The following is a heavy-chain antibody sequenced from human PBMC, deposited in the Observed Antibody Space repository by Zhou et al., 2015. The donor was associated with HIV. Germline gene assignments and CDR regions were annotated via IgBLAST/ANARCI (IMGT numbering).Heavy chain of an antibody. CDR3: ARDTGVGGYSSGSFDY. J-gene: IGHJ4*02. Sequence: QVHLVESGGRVVQPGGSLRLSCIASGFTFSRHGIQWVRQAPGKGLEWVAFKGTDTKSDATNIYYSDSVKGRFAVSRDNSRNTVFLEMSSLRVDDTAVYFCARDTGVGGYSSGSFDYCGQGTLVTVSS. CDR1: GFTFSRHG. CDR2: KGTDTKSDATNI. V-gene: IGHV3-30*02. D-gene: IGHD5-18*01.